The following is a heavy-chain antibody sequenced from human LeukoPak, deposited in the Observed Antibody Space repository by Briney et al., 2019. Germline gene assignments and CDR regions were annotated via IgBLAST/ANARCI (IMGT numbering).Heavy chain of an antibody. D-gene: IGHD3-16*02. CDR3: ARGSYYDYVWGSYRGGAFDI. CDR2: IGTAGDT. Sequence: QTGGSLRLSCAASGFTFSSYDMHWVRQATGKGLEWVSAIGTAGDTYYPGSVKGRFTISRENAKNSLYLQMNSLRAGDTAVYYCARGSYYDYVWGSYRGGAFDIWGQGTMVTVSS. CDR1: GFTFSSYD. V-gene: IGHV3-13*01. J-gene: IGHJ3*02.